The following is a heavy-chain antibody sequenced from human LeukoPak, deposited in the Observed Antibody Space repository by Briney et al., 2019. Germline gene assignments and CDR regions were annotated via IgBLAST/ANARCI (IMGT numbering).Heavy chain of an antibody. D-gene: IGHD2-21*02. CDR2: IYYSGST. J-gene: IGHJ5*02. CDR1: GGSISSYY. CDR3: ARLVDAYCGGDCYSWDSWFDP. V-gene: IGHV4-59*08. Sequence: KXSETLSLTCTVSGGSISSYYWSWIRQPPGKGLEWIGYIYYSGSTNYNPSLKSRVTISVDTSKNQFSLKLSSVTAADTAVYYCARLVDAYCGGDCYSWDSWFDPWGQGTLVTVSS.